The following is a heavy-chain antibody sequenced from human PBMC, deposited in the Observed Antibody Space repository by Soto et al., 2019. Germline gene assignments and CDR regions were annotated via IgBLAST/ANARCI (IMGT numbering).Heavy chain of an antibody. Sequence: ASVKVSCKASGYTFSDYYIHWVRQALGQGLEWMGWINPNSGGTKYAPKFPGGVTMTRDTSITTAYMELSRLRSGDTAVYYCAREPATAKPEGVDFWGQGTLVTVSS. D-gene: IGHD1-1*01. CDR3: AREPATAKPEGVDF. CDR2: INPNSGGT. CDR1: GYTFSDYY. V-gene: IGHV1-2*02. J-gene: IGHJ4*02.